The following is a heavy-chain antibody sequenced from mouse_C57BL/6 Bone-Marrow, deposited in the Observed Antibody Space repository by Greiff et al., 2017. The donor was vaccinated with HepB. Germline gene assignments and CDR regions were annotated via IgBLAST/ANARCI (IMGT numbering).Heavy chain of an antibody. CDR1: GFTFSDFY. Sequence: EVKLVESGGGLVQSGRSLRLSCATSGFTFSDFYMEWVRQAPGKGLEWIAASRNKANDYTTEYSASVKGRFIVSRDTSQSILYLQMNALRAEDTAIYYCARDYYGSSSYAMDYWGQGTSVTVSS. V-gene: IGHV7-1*01. D-gene: IGHD1-1*01. CDR3: ARDYYGSSSYAMDY. J-gene: IGHJ4*01. CDR2: SRNKANDYTT.